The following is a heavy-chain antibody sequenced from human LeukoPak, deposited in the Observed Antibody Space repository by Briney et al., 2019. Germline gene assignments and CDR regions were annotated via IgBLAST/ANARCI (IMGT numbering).Heavy chain of an antibody. V-gene: IGHV5-51*01. CDR3: ARPHSSGTYGENWFDP. Sequence: GESLKISCKGSGYSFTSYWIGWVRQMPGKGLEWMGIIYPGDSDTRYSPSFQGQVTISADKSISTAYLQWSSLKASDTAMYYCARPHSSGTYGENWFDPWGQGTLVTVSS. CDR2: IYPGDSDT. CDR1: GYSFTSYW. D-gene: IGHD3-10*01. J-gene: IGHJ5*02.